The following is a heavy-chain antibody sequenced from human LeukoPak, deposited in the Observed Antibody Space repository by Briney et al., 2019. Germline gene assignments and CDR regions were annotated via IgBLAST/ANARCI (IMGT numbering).Heavy chain of an antibody. CDR1: GGSFSGYY. J-gene: IGHJ4*02. D-gene: IGHD2-2*01. V-gene: IGHV4-34*01. Sequence: SETLSLTCAVYGGSFSGYYWSWIRQPPGKGLEWIGEINHSGSTNYNPSLKSRVTISVGTSKNQFSLKLSSVTAADTAVYYCARGRCSSTSCYPGGYWGQGTLVTVSS. CDR3: ARGRCSSTSCYPGGY. CDR2: INHSGST.